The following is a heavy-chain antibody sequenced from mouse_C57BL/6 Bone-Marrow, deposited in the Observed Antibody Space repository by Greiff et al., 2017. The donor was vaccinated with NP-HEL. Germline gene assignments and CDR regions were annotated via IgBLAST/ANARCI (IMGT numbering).Heavy chain of an antibody. CDR3: ARSGTTVADY. CDR1: GYAFSSSW. Sequence: VQLQQSGPELVKPGASVKISCKASGYAFSSSWMNWVKQRPGKGLEWIGRIYPGDGATNYNGKFKGKATLTADKSSSTAYMQLSNLTSEDSAVYFSARSGTTVADYWGQGTTLTVSS. D-gene: IGHD1-1*01. V-gene: IGHV1-82*01. CDR2: IYPGDGAT. J-gene: IGHJ2*01.